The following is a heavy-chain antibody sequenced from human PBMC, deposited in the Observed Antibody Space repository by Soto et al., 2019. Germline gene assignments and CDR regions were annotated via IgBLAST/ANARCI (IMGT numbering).Heavy chain of an antibody. J-gene: IGHJ6*02. Sequence: SETLSLTCTVSGGSISSGGYYWSWIRQHPGKGLEWIGYIYYSGSTYYNPSLKSRVTISVDTSKNQFSLKLSSVTAADTAVYYCARDRFCSGGSCDYYGMDVWGPGTTVTVSS. D-gene: IGHD2-15*01. V-gene: IGHV4-31*03. CDR3: ARDRFCSGGSCDYYGMDV. CDR1: GGSISSGGYY. CDR2: IYYSGST.